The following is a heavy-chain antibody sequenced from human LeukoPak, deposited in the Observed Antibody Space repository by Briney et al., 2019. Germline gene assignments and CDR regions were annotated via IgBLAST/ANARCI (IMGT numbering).Heavy chain of an antibody. D-gene: IGHD3-22*01. Sequence: ASVKVSCKASGGTFSSYAISWVRQAPGQGLEWMGWVSAYNGKTNYAQKFQDRVSMTTDTSTSTAYMELMSLRPDDTAIFYCARRRISSAYHLDLWGQGTLVTASS. CDR2: VSAYNGKT. J-gene: IGHJ5*02. V-gene: IGHV1-18*01. CDR3: ARRRISSAYHLDL. CDR1: GGTFSSYA.